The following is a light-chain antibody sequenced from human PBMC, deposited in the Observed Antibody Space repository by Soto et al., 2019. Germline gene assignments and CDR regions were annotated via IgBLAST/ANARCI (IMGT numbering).Light chain of an antibody. J-gene: IGLJ1*01. V-gene: IGLV2-14*01. CDR3: SSYTSSSTLV. CDR2: DVS. Sequence: QSALAQPASVSGSPGQSITISCTGTSSDVGGYNYVSWYQQHPGKAPKLMIYDVSNRPSGVSNRFSGSKSGNTASLTISGLQAVDEADYYCSSYTSSSTLVFGTGTSATVL. CDR1: SSDVGGYNY.